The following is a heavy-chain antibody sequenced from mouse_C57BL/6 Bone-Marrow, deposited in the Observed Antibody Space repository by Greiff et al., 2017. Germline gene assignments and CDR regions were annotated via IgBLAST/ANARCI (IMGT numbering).Heavy chain of an antibody. CDR1: GYTFTSYT. Sequence: VQLQQSGAELARPGASVKMSCKASGYTFTSYTMHWVKQRPGQGLEWIGYINPSSGYTKYNQKFKDKATLTADKSSSTAYMQLSSLTSEDSAVYYCASCWDCYAMDYWGQGTSVTVSS. CDR3: ASCWDCYAMDY. J-gene: IGHJ4*01. D-gene: IGHD4-1*01. CDR2: INPSSGYT. V-gene: IGHV1-4*01.